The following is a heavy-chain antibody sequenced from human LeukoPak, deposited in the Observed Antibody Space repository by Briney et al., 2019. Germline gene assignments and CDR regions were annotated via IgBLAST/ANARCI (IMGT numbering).Heavy chain of an antibody. CDR2: IYYSGST. Sequence: PSETLSLTCTVSGGSISSYYWSWIRQPPGKGLEWIGYIYYSGSTNYNPSLKSRVTISVDTPKNQFSLKLSSVTAADTAVYYCARGYSGSSFNWFDPWGQGTLVTVSS. J-gene: IGHJ5*02. D-gene: IGHD1-26*01. CDR1: GGSISSYY. CDR3: ARGYSGSSFNWFDP. V-gene: IGHV4-59*12.